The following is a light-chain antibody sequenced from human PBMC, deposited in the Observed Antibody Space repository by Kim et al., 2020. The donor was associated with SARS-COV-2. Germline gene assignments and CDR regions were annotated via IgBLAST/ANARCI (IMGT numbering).Light chain of an antibody. CDR1: QSVSSF. J-gene: IGKJ4*01. V-gene: IGKV3-11*01. CDR2: DAS. CDR3: QQRSNWPLT. Sequence: ETVLTQSPATLSLSPGERATLSCRASQSVSSFLAWYQQKPGQAPRLLIYDASNRATGIPARFSGSGSGTDFTLTISNLEPEDFAVYYCQQRSNWPLTFGGGTKVDIK.